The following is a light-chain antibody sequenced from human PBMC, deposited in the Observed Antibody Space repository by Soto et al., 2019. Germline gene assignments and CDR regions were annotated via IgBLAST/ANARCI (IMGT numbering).Light chain of an antibody. Sequence: QPVLTQSSSASASLGSSVKLTCTLSSGHSTYIIAWHQQQPGKAPRYLMKLEGSGSYNKGSGIPDRFSGSNTEADRYLTITNLQFEDEADYYCETWDTNGVVFGGGTKITVL. CDR1: SGHSTYI. V-gene: IGLV4-60*02. CDR3: ETWDTNGVV. J-gene: IGLJ2*01. CDR2: LEGSGSY.